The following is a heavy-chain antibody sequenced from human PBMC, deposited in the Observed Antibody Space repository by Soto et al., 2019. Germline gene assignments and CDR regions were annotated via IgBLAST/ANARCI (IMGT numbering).Heavy chain of an antibody. V-gene: IGHV4-4*02. CDR1: GASISNNNW. J-gene: IGHJ4*02. CDR3: ASDGDVYETSGYPN. D-gene: IGHD3-22*01. CDR2: IHHSRST. Sequence: QVQLQESGPGLVKPSGTLSLTCAVSGASISNNNWWSWFRQPPGKGLEWIGEIHHSRSTNYNPSLRSRLIMSVDKSKNQFSLKLASVTAADTAVYYCASDGDVYETSGYPNWGQGTLVTVSS.